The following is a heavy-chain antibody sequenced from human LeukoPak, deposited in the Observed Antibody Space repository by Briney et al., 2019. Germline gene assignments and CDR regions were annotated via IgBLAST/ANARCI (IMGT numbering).Heavy chain of an antibody. CDR2: INHSGTT. Sequence: SETLSLICAVYGGSFSGYYWSWIRQPPGKGLEWIGEINHSGTTNYNPSLKSRVTISVDTSKNQFSLKLSSVTAADTAVYYCARGLAGAKRGFDYWGQGTLVTVSS. V-gene: IGHV4-34*01. CDR1: GGSFSGYY. D-gene: IGHD1-26*01. J-gene: IGHJ4*02. CDR3: ARGLAGAKRGFDY.